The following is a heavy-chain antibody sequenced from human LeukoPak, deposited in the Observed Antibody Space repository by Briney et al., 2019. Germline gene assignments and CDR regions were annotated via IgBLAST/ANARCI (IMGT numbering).Heavy chain of an antibody. Sequence: GASVKVSCKASGGTFSSYAISWVRQAPGQGLEWMGGIIPIFGTANYAQKFQGRVTITTDESTSTAYMELSSLRSEDTAVYYCARAPPPGYCSSTSCSYYFDYWGQGALVTVSS. CDR1: GGTFSSYA. J-gene: IGHJ4*02. CDR3: ARAPPPGYCSSTSCSYYFDY. CDR2: IIPIFGTA. D-gene: IGHD2-2*01. V-gene: IGHV1-69*05.